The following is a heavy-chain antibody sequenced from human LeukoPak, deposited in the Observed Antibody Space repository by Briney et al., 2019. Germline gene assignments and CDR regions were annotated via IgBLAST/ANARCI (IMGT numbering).Heavy chain of an antibody. CDR1: GFTFSSYA. CDR3: AKGPDYGDYFDY. J-gene: IGHJ4*02. CDR2: ISGSGGST. D-gene: IGHD4-17*01. Sequence: PGGSLRLCCAASGFTFSSYAMSWVRQAPGKGLEWVSAISGSGGSTYYADSVKGRFTISRDNSKNTLYLQMNSLRAEDTAVYYCAKGPDYGDYFDYWGQGTLVTVSS. V-gene: IGHV3-23*01.